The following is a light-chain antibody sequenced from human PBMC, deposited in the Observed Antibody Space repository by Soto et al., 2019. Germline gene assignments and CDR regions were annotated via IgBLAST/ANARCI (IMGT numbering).Light chain of an antibody. J-gene: IGLJ1*01. V-gene: IGLV1-40*01. CDR1: TSNLGAGYD. Sequence: SVLTQPASVSGAPGQTVSISCTGTTSNLGAGYDVHWYQHLPGTAPTLLISDNTNRPSGVPDRFSGSKSGSSASLAISGLQSEDEADYYCQPYDNSLRAYVFGPGTKVTVL. CDR3: QPYDNSLRAYV. CDR2: DNT.